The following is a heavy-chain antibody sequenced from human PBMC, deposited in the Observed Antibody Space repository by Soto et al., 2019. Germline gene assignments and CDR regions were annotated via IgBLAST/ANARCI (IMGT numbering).Heavy chain of an antibody. D-gene: IGHD2-15*01. CDR3: ASIYCSGGSCYPNQFDY. CDR1: GGSISSSSYY. CDR2: IYYSGST. V-gene: IGHV4-39*01. J-gene: IGHJ4*02. Sequence: QLQLQESGPGLVKPSETLSLTCTVSGGSISSSSYYWGWIRQPPGKGLEWIGSIYYSGSTYYNPSLKSRVNIPVDTSKNQFSLKLSSVTAADTAVYYCASIYCSGGSCYPNQFDYWGQGTLVTVSS.